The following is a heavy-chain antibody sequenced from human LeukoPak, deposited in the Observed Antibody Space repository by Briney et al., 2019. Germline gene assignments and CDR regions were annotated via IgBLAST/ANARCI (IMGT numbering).Heavy chain of an antibody. Sequence: GASVEVSCKASGYTFTSYGISWVRQAPGQGLEWMGWISAYNGNTNYAQKPQGRVTMTTDTSTSTAYMELRSLRSDDTAVYYCARDGGHSSSSGWFDPWGQGTLVTVSS. D-gene: IGHD6-6*01. J-gene: IGHJ5*02. CDR2: ISAYNGNT. CDR3: ARDGGHSSSSGWFDP. V-gene: IGHV1-18*01. CDR1: GYTFTSYG.